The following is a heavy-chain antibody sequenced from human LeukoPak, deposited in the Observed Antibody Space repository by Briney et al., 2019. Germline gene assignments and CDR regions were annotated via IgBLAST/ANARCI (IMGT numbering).Heavy chain of an antibody. D-gene: IGHD1-26*01. J-gene: IGHJ4*02. CDR1: GFTFSSYS. CDR3: AISRGRWEILDY. CDR2: ISSSSSYI. V-gene: IGHV3-21*01. Sequence: GGSLRLSCAASGFTFSSYSMNWVRQAPGKGLEWVSSISSSSSYIYYADSVKGRFTISRDNAKNSLYLQMNSLRAEDTAVYYCAISRGRWEILDYWGQGALVSVSS.